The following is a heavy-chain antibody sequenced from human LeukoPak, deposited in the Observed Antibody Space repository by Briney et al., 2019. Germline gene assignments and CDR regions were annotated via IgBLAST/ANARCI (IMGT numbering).Heavy chain of an antibody. J-gene: IGHJ3*02. D-gene: IGHD6-25*01. Sequence: SETLSLTCAVSGGSISSSNWWSWVRQPPGKGLEWIGEIYHSGSTNYNPSLKSRVTISVDTSKNQFSLKLSSVTAADTAVYYCARRRQRGAFDIWGQGTMVTVSP. CDR3: ARRRQRGAFDI. CDR2: IYHSGST. V-gene: IGHV4-4*02. CDR1: GGSISSSNW.